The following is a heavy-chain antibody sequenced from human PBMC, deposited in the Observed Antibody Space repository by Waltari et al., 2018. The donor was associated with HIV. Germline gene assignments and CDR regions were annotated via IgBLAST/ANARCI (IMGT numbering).Heavy chain of an antibody. CDR3: ARVFRGTVNYFDSRLGH. CDR1: GYTFSDYY. V-gene: IGHV1-2*02. D-gene: IGHD3-22*01. J-gene: IGHJ5*02. CDR2: INPNSGGT. Sequence: QVQLVQSGAEVQKPGASVKVSCKASGYTFSDYYIHWVRQAPGQGLEWMGWINPNSGGTRYADKFQGRVTMTRDTSISTAYMELSRLRFDDTAVYYCARVFRGTVNYFDSRLGHWGQGTLVTVSS.